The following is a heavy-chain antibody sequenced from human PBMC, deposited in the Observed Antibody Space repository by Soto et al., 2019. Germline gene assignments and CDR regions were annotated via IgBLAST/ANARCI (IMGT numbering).Heavy chain of an antibody. V-gene: IGHV1-2*02. CDR3: ARVAGWAARDWFDP. D-gene: IGHD2-15*01. Sequence: QVQLVQSGAEVKKPGASVKVSCKASGYTFTGYFIHWVREVPGQRLEYMGWINPNTGGTDYPQKFQGRVTMTRDTSINTIFMEIKRLTADDTAVYYCARVAGWAARDWFDPWGQGTLVTVSS. CDR1: GYTFTGYF. J-gene: IGHJ5*02. CDR2: INPNTGGT.